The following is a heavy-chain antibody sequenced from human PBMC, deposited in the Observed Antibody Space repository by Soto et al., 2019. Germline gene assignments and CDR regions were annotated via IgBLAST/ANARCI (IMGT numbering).Heavy chain of an antibody. V-gene: IGHV4-4*02. D-gene: IGHD7-27*01. CDR1: GDSISSSVW. Sequence: PSETLSLTCAVSGDSISSSVWWCWVRQPPGKGLEWIGEVFHTSATYCNPPLRSRGAMSVDNTTKDFFLMVTSSAAADAAKCYCARKAWVRFDYWGQGALVTVSS. CDR3: ARKAWVRFDY. CDR2: VFHTSAT. J-gene: IGHJ4*02.